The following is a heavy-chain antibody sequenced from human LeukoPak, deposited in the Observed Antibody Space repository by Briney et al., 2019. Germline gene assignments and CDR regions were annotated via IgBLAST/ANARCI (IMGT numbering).Heavy chain of an antibody. D-gene: IGHD6-13*01. J-gene: IGHJ6*02. CDR1: GGSFSGYY. CDR2: INHSGST. Sequence: KSSETLSLTCAVYGGSFSGYYWSWIRQPPGKGLEWIGEINHSGSTNYNPSLKSRVTISVDTSKNQFSLKLSSVTAADTAVHYCARGLRKYSSSWYYYYYGMDVWGQGTTVTVSS. CDR3: ARGLRKYSSSWYYYYYGMDV. V-gene: IGHV4-34*01.